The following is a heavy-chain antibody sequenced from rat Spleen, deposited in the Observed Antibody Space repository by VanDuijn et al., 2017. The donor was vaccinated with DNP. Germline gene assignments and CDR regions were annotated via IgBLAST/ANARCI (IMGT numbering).Heavy chain of an antibody. J-gene: IGHJ2*01. Sequence: QEQLKESGPGLVQPSQTLSLTCTVSGFSLTGYGVSWVRQPPGKGLEWIAAISSGGSTYYNSALKSRLSISKDTSKSQVFLKMNSLQTEDTATYYCARDRRGYFDYWGQGAMVTVSS. CDR1: GFSLTGYG. CDR2: ISSGGST. D-gene: IGHD1-11*01. V-gene: IGHV2S12*01. CDR3: ARDRRGYFDY.